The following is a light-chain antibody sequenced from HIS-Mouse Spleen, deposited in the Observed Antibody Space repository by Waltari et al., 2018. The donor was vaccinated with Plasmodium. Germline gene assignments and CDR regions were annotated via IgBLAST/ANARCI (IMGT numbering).Light chain of an antibody. CDR1: QGISSY. J-gene: IGKJ4*01. Sequence: AIRMTRSPSSFSASTGDRVTITCRARQGISSYLAWYQQKPGKAPKLLIYAASTLQSGVPSRFSGSGSGTDFTLTISCLQSEDFATYYCQQYYSYPLTFGGGTKVEIK. CDR3: QQYYSYPLT. V-gene: IGKV1-8*01. CDR2: AAS.